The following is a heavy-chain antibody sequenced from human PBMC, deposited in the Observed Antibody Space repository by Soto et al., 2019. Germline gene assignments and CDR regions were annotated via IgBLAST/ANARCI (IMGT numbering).Heavy chain of an antibody. CDR2: INHSGST. Sequence: SETLSLTCAVYGGSFSGYYWSWIRQPPGKGLEWIGEINHSGSTNYNPSLKSRVTISVDTSKDQFSLKLSSVTAADTAVYYCARGRVMAGGYSSSWYSYYYGMDVWGQGTTVTVSS. J-gene: IGHJ6*02. CDR1: GGSFSGYY. CDR3: ARGRVMAGGYSSSWYSYYYGMDV. D-gene: IGHD6-13*01. V-gene: IGHV4-34*01.